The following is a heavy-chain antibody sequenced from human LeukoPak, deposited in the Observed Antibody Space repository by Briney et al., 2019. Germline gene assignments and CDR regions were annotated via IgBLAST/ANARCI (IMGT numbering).Heavy chain of an antibody. D-gene: IGHD2-15*01. Sequence: GRSLRLSCAASGFTFSSYGMHWVRQAPGKGLEWVAVISYDGSNKYYADSVKGRFTISRDNSKNTLYLQMNSLRAEDTAVYYCAKGLRIVVVGSFDYWGQGTLVTVSS. V-gene: IGHV3-30*18. CDR1: GFTFSSYG. CDR2: ISYDGSNK. J-gene: IGHJ4*02. CDR3: AKGLRIVVVGSFDY.